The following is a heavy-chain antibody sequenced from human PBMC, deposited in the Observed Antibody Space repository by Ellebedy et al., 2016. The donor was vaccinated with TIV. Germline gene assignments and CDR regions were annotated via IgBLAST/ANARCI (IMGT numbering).Heavy chain of an antibody. CDR1: GYTFTSYA. Sequence: ASVKVSCKASGYTFTSYAMHWVRQAPGQRLEWMGWINAGNGNTKYSQKFQGRVTITRDTSASTAYMELSSLRSEDTAVYYCARGRLPSSGYYYRATNDAFDIWGQGTMVTVSS. CDR3: ARGRLPSSGYYYRATNDAFDI. V-gene: IGHV1-3*01. J-gene: IGHJ3*02. D-gene: IGHD3-22*01. CDR2: INAGNGNT.